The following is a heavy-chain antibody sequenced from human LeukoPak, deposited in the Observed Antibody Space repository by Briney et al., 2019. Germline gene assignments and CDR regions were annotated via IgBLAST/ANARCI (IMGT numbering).Heavy chain of an antibody. CDR1: GFTFSSIS. J-gene: IGHJ4*02. CDR2: ISSNTIYI. Sequence: PGGSLRLSCAASGFTFSSISMGWVRHAPGKGLEWVSSISSNTIYIYYGDSVKGRFTISRDNAENSLYLQMNSLRAEDTAVYYCARGMYVSGSYNPFDYWGQGTLVTVSS. V-gene: IGHV3-21*01. D-gene: IGHD3-10*01. CDR3: ARGMYVSGSYNPFDY.